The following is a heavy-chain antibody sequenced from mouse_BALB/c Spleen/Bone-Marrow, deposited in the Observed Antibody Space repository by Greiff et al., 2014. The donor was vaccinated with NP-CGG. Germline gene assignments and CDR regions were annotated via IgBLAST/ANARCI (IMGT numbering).Heavy chain of an antibody. Sequence: VKVVESGAELVRPGTSVKVSCKASGYAPTNYLIEWVKQRPGQGLEWIGVINPGSGGTNYNEKFKGKATLTADKSSSTAYMQLSSLTSDDSAVYFCARSRGNLYAMDYWGQGTSVTVSS. D-gene: IGHD2-1*01. CDR1: GYAPTNYL. J-gene: IGHJ4*01. CDR2: INPGSGGT. V-gene: IGHV1-54*01. CDR3: ARSRGNLYAMDY.